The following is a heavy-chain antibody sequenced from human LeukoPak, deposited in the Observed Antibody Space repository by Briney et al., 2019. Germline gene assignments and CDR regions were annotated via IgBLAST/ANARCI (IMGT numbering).Heavy chain of an antibody. Sequence: ASVKVSCKASGYTFNSYGISWVRQAPGQGLEWMGRINPNNGGTNYAQKFQGRVTMTRDTSISTAYMELSRLRSDDTAVFYCARDPWGGDIVVVPAAIHDPWGQGTLVTVSS. J-gene: IGHJ5*02. CDR2: INPNNGGT. CDR1: GYTFNSYG. V-gene: IGHV1-2*06. CDR3: ARDPWGGDIVVVPAAIHDP. D-gene: IGHD2-2*01.